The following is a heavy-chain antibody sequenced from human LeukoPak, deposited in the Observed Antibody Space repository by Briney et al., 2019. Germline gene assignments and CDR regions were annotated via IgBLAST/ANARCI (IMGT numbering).Heavy chain of an antibody. CDR3: ARRKDFWSGLINY. CDR2: MFYTGST. V-gene: IGHV4-59*04. D-gene: IGHD3-3*01. CDR1: GGSISSYY. J-gene: IGHJ4*02. Sequence: SETLSLTCTVTGGSISSYYWSWIRQPPRNGLAWIGSMFYTGSTYYNPSLKNRLTMSVDTSKNQFSLKLSSVTAADTAVYYCARRKDFWSGLINYWGQGTLVTVSS.